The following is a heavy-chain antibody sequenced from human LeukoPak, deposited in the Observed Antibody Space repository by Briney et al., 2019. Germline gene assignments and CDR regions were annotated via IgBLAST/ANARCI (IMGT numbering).Heavy chain of an antibody. Sequence: SETLSLTCAVYGGSFSGYYWRWIRQPPGKGREWIGRIYTSGSTNYNPSLKSRVTISVDTSKNQFSLKLSSVTAADTAVYYCARDTDLDAFDIWGQGTMVTVSS. CDR2: IYTSGST. CDR1: GGSFSGYY. CDR3: ARDTDLDAFDI. J-gene: IGHJ3*02. D-gene: IGHD2-2*02. V-gene: IGHV4-59*10.